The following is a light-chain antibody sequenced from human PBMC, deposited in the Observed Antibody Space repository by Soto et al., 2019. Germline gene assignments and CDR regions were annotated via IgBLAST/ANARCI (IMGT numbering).Light chain of an antibody. CDR1: SSNIGSTR. V-gene: IGLV1-44*01. J-gene: IGLJ1*01. CDR3: AAWDNSLNGYV. Sequence: QSVLTQPQSAAGTPGQRGALSCSGASSNIGSTRANWYRQLPGSAPKLLIYSDNQRPSGVPDRFSGSKSGTSASLAISGLQSEDEADYYCAAWDNSLNGYVFGTGTKVTVL. CDR2: SDN.